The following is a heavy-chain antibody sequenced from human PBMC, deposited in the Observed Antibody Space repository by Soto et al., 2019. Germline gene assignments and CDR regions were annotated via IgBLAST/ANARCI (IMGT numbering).Heavy chain of an antibody. J-gene: IGHJ4*01. Sequence: VSCPTSGCTFLTYYCSWVRQAAGQGLEWMGWMNPHNGNAVFAQKFRGRMNMTRNTSIITAYLGLSSLRADDSAVYFCARRKERAGPCYLDIWGQGTQVTVSS. D-gene: IGHD2-2*01. CDR3: ARRKERAGPCYLDI. V-gene: IGHV1-8*02. CDR1: GCTFLTYY. CDR2: MNPHNGNA.